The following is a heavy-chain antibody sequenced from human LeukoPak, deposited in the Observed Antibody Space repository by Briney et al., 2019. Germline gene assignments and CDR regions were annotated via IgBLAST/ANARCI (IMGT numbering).Heavy chain of an antibody. CDR1: GGSFSGYY. J-gene: IGHJ4*02. V-gene: IGHV4-34*01. CDR3: AKVDGITIFEVFDY. D-gene: IGHD3-3*01. CDR2: INHSGST. Sequence: PSETLSLTCAVYGGSFSGYYWSWIRQPPGKGLEWIGEINHSGSTNCNPSLKSRVTISVDTSKNQFSLKLSSVTAADTAVYYCAKVDGITIFEVFDYWGQGTLVTVSS.